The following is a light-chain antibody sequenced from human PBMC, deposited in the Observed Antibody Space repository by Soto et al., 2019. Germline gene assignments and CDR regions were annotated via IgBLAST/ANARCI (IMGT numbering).Light chain of an antibody. V-gene: IGLV2-14*01. J-gene: IGLJ1*01. CDR2: DVS. CDR3: SSYTSSSTRV. CDR1: SSDVGCYNY. Sequence: QSALTQPASVSGSPGQSITISCTGTSSDVGCYNYVSWYQQHPGKAPKLMIYDVSNRPSGVSNRFSGSKSGNTASLTISGLQAEDEADYYCSSYTSSSTRVFGTGIKLTVL.